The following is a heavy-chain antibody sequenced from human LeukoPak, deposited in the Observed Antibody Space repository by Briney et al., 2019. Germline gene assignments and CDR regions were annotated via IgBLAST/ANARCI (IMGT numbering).Heavy chain of an antibody. V-gene: IGHV4-59*01. D-gene: IGHD6-19*01. CDR2: IYYSGST. CDR3: ARDGGIAVAGTYWFDP. J-gene: IGHJ5*02. CDR1: GGSISSYY. Sequence: PSETLSLTCTVSGGSISSYYWSWLRQPPGKGLEWIGYIYYSGSTNYNPSLKSRVTISVDTSKNQFSLKLSSVTAADTAVYYCARDGGIAVAGTYWFDPWGQGTLVAVSS.